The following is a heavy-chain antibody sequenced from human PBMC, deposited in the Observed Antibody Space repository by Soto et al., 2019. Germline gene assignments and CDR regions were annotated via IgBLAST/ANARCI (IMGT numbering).Heavy chain of an antibody. CDR3: ARDLVGATEPTYYYYYGMDV. CDR2: IYYSGST. D-gene: IGHD1-26*01. Sequence: PSETLSLTCTVSGGSISSGGYYWSWIRQHPGKGLEWIGYIYYSGSTYYNPSLKSRVTTSVDTSKNQFSLKLSSVTAADTAVYYCARDLVGATEPTYYYYYGMDVWGQGTTVTVSS. CDR1: GGSISSGGYY. V-gene: IGHV4-31*03. J-gene: IGHJ6*02.